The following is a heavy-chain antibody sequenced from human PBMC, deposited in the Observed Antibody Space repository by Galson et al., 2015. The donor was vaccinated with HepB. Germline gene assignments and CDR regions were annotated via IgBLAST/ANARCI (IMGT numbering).Heavy chain of an antibody. Sequence: SVKVSCKASGGTFSSYVISWVRQAPGQGLEWMGGIIPMFGTVNYAQKFQGRVTITADKTTSTAYMELSSLRSEDTAVYYCAREKPDYNWFDPWGQGTLVTVSS. J-gene: IGHJ5*02. CDR3: AREKPDYNWFDP. CDR2: IIPMFGTV. CDR1: GGTFSSYV. D-gene: IGHD3-3*01. V-gene: IGHV1-69*06.